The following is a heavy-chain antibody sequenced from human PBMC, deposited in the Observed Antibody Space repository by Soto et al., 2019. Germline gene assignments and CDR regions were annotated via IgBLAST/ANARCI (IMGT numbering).Heavy chain of an antibody. CDR1: GYTFTSYG. V-gene: IGHV1-3*01. J-gene: IGHJ5*02. D-gene: IGHD6-13*01. CDR2: INAANGDT. CDR3: VRSHVSATGIDWFDP. Sequence: ASVKVSCKASGYTFTSYGIHWVRQAPGQRLEWMGWINAANGDTKYSRKFQGRVTITSDTSASTSYLELSSLRSEDTAVYYCVRSHVSATGIDWFDPWGQGTLVTVSS.